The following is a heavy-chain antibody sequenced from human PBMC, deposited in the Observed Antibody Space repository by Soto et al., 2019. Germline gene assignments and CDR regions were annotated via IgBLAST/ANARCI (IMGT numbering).Heavy chain of an antibody. J-gene: IGHJ6*02. V-gene: IGHV3-15*01. D-gene: IGHD2-2*02. CDR2: IKSKIDGGTT. CDR3: TTDPAVLGYCSSTSWYTVGMEV. Sequence: GGALRLTCAASGVTSSNAWMSWVRQAPGQGPKWFGRIKSKIDGGTTDYAAPVKGKFTITRDDSKNTLYLQMNSLKTDDTAVYYCTTDPAVLGYCSSTSWYTVGMEVWGQGTTVTVSS. CDR1: GVTSSNAW.